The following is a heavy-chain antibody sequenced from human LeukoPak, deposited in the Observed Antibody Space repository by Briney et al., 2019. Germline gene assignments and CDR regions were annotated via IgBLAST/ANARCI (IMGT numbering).Heavy chain of an antibody. D-gene: IGHD3-22*01. Sequence: GGSLRLSCAASGFTFSSYAMSWVRQAPGKGLEWVSAISGSGGSTYYADSVKGRFTISRDNSKNTLYLQMNSLRAEDTAVYYCAKNYDSSGYWGPWFDRWGQRTLVTVSS. CDR3: AKNYDSSGYWGPWFDR. CDR2: ISGSGGST. CDR1: GFTFSSYA. J-gene: IGHJ5*02. V-gene: IGHV3-23*01.